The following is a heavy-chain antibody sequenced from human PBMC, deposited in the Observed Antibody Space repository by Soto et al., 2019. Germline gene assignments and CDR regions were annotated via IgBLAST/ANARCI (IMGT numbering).Heavy chain of an antibody. CDR1: RFTVGYSA. J-gene: IGHJ4*02. D-gene: IGHD6-19*01. Sequence: SLSSTDWRFTVGYSAGICFLLAPGKGLEWVGFIRSKAYGGTTEYAASVKGRFTISRDDSKSIAYLQMNSLKTEDAAVYYCTSPGYSSGWYVYWGQGTPVPVSS. CDR2: IRSKAYGGTT. CDR3: TSPGYSSGWYVY. V-gene: IGHV3-49*03.